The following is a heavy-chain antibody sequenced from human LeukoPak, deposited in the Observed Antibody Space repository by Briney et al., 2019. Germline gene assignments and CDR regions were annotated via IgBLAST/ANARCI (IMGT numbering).Heavy chain of an antibody. V-gene: IGHV3-21*04. D-gene: IGHD4-23*01. CDR3: AKGPRQLRWGVDY. CDR1: GFTFSSYS. Sequence: KTGGSLRLSCAASGFTFSSYSMNWVRQAPGKGLEWVSSISSSSSYIYYADSVKGRFTISRDNSKNTLYLQMNSLRAEDTAVYYCAKGPRQLRWGVDYWGQGTLVTVSS. J-gene: IGHJ4*02. CDR2: ISSSSSYI.